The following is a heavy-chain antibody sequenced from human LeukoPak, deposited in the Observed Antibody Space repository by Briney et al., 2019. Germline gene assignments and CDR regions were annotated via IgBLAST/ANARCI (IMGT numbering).Heavy chain of an antibody. CDR2: ISSSGSTI. J-gene: IGHJ4*02. D-gene: IGHD2-15*01. V-gene: IGHV3-48*03. CDR3: ARRYCSGGSCYHDY. Sequence: GGSLRLSCAASGFTFSSYEMNWVRQAPGKGLEWVSYISSSGSTIYYADSVKGRFTISRDNAKNSLYLQMNSLRAEDRAVYYCARRYCSGGSCYHDYWGQGTLVTVSS. CDR1: GFTFSSYE.